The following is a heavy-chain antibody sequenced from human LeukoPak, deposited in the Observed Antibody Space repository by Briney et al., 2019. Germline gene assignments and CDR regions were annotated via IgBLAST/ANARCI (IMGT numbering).Heavy chain of an antibody. CDR2: IYYNGNT. J-gene: IGHJ5*02. V-gene: IGHV4-59*11. Sequence: TPSETLSLXCTVSGGSLNSHYWAWIRQPPGKGLEWIGYIYYNGNTNYNPSLKSRVTISVDTSKNQFSLRLISVTAADTAVYYCARQTGRFDPWGQGTLVTVSS. CDR3: ARQTGRFDP. CDR1: GGSLNSHY.